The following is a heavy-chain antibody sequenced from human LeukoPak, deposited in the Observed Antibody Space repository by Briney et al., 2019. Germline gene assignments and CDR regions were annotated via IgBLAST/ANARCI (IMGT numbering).Heavy chain of an antibody. Sequence: SETLSLTCTVSGGSISSYYWSWIRQPPGKGLEWIGYVYYSGSTNYNPSLMSRVTISVDTSENQFSLKLSSVTAADTAVYYCARGLYCSGGSCYSPLYFQHWGQGTLVTVSS. CDR3: ARGLYCSGGSCYSPLYFQH. D-gene: IGHD2-15*01. V-gene: IGHV4-59*12. CDR1: GGSISSYY. CDR2: VYYSGST. J-gene: IGHJ1*01.